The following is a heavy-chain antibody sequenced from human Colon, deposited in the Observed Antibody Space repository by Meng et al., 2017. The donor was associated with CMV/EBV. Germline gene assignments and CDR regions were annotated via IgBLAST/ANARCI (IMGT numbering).Heavy chain of an antibody. CDR2: IYYNGSP. CDR3: ARHNRGSYYDFWSGYGYFDY. Sequence: IYFSACIRQPPGTGLACIGSIYYNGSPYYHPSLTSRVTISVDTSKNQFSLRLSSVTAADTAIYYCARHNRGSYYDFWSGYGYFDYWGQGTLVTVSS. D-gene: IGHD3-3*01. J-gene: IGHJ4*02. CDR1: IYF. V-gene: IGHV4-39*01.